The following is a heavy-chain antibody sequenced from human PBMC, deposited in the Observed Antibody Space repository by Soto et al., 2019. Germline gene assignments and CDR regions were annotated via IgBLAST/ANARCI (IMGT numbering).Heavy chain of an antibody. J-gene: IGHJ4*02. Sequence: QVQLQESGPGLGKPSGTLSLTCAVSGGSFTSNNWWTWVRQPPGQGLEWIGEIYRTGSTNYNPSLKRRVTISLDKSENQFSLKVTSLTAADTAVYYCASRDPGTSVDYWGQGTLVTVSS. CDR2: IYRTGST. V-gene: IGHV4-4*02. CDR1: GGSFTSNNW. CDR3: ASRDPGTSVDY. D-gene: IGHD1-7*01.